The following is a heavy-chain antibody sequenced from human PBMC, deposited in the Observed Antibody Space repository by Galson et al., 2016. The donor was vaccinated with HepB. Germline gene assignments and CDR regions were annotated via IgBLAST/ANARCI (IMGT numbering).Heavy chain of an antibody. CDR2: ISTSGSTI. J-gene: IGHJ6*02. V-gene: IGHV3-48*03. Sequence: SLRLSCAASGFTFNTFDMYWIRQAPGKGLEWVSYISTSGSTIYYADSVKGRFTISRDNAENLLYLQMNSLRAEGTAVYYCARDYHDSGGYWERFGYFYYAMDVWGQGTTVTVSS. CDR3: ARDYHDSGGYWERFGYFYYAMDV. D-gene: IGHD3-22*01. CDR1: GFTFNTFD.